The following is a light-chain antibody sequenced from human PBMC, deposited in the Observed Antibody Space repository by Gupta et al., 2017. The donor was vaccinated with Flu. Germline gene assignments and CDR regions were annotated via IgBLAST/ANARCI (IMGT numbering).Light chain of an antibody. CDR3: QQYGSSLYS. CDR2: GAS. CDR1: QSVSNSY. Sequence: ESVLTLSPGTLSLSPGERATLSCRASQSVSNSYLAWYQQKPGQAPRLLIYGASSRATGIPDRFSGSGSGTDFTLTISRLEPEDFAVYYCQQYGSSLYSFGQGTKLEIK. J-gene: IGKJ2*03. V-gene: IGKV3-20*01.